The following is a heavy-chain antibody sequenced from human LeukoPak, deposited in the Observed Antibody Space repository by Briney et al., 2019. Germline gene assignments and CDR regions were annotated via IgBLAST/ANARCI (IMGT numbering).Heavy chain of an antibody. CDR3: ARDTGSGYYSNNWFDP. D-gene: IGHD3-22*01. Sequence: GGSLRLSCEASGFTFSNHAMNWVRQAPGKGLEWVSYISRSSNSIYYADSVEGRFTVSRDNAQSSLYLQMNSLRAEDTAVYYCARDTGSGYYSNNWFDPWGQGTLVTVSS. V-gene: IGHV3-48*04. CDR2: ISRSSNSI. CDR1: GFTFSNHA. J-gene: IGHJ5*02.